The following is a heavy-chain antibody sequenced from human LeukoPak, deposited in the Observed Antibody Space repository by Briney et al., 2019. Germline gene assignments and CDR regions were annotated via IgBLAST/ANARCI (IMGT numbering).Heavy chain of an antibody. Sequence: SDTLSLTCTVSGGSISSGSYYWSWIRQHAGKGLEWIGRIYTSGSTNYNPSLKSRVTISVDTSKNQFSLKLSSVTAADTAVYYCAREVISRSSSGWYRASDAFDIWGQGTMVTVSS. D-gene: IGHD6-19*01. CDR3: AREVISRSSSGWYRASDAFDI. J-gene: IGHJ3*02. V-gene: IGHV4-61*02. CDR1: GGSISSGSYY. CDR2: IYTSGST.